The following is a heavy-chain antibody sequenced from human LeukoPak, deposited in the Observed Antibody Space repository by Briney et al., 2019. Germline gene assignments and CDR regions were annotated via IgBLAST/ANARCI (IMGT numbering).Heavy chain of an antibody. CDR3: AKIAETSGIYGQGYDY. CDR1: GFTFSSYG. V-gene: IGHV3-23*01. Sequence: GGTLRLSCAASGFTFSSYGMSWVRQAPGKRLEWVSGIGGSGDNTHNADFVKGRFTISRDNSKNTLYLQMNSLRAEDTAVYYCAKIAETSGIYGQGYDYWGQGTLVTVSS. D-gene: IGHD1-26*01. CDR2: IGGSGDNT. J-gene: IGHJ4*02.